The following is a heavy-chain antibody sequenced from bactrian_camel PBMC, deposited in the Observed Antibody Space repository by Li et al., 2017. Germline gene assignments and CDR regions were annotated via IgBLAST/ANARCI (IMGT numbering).Heavy chain of an antibody. J-gene: IGHJ6*01. D-gene: IGHD6*01. CDR1: GDISSYYC. V-gene: IGHV3S40*01. CDR2: IYIGGGYTGGYNT. Sequence: VQLVESGGGSVQAGGSLRLSCAASGDISSYYCMGWFRQAPGKERAGIAAIYIGGGYTGGYNTYYADSVLGRFTISRDTAKNMVYLQMNSLKPEDTAMYYCAALGRTYVLGFDYWGQGTQV. CDR3: AALGRTYVLGFDY.